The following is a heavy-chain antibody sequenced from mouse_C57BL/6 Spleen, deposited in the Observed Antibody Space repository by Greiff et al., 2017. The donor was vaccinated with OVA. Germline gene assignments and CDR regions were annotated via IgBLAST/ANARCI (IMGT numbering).Heavy chain of an antibody. J-gene: IGHJ1*03. Sequence: QVQLQQSGPELVKPGASVKISCKASGYAFSSSWMNWVKQRPGKGLEWIGRIYPGDGDTNYNGKFKGKATLTADKSSSTADMQLSSLTSEDSAVYFCVHWYFDVWGTGTTVTVSS. CDR2: IYPGDGDT. V-gene: IGHV1-82*01. CDR1: GYAFSSSW. CDR3: VHWYFDV.